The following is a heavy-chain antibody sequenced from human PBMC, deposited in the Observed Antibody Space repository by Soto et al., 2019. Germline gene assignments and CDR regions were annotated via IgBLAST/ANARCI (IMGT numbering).Heavy chain of an antibody. J-gene: IGHJ4*02. CDR1: GFTFSSYW. CDR3: ARGGVLEWLSVDY. Sequence: PGGSLRLSCAASGFTFSSYWMSWFRQAPGKGLEWVANIKQDGSEKYYVDSVKGRFTISRDNAKNSLYLQMNSLRAEDTAVYYCARGGVLEWLSVDYWGQGTLVTVSS. D-gene: IGHD3-3*01. CDR2: IKQDGSEK. V-gene: IGHV3-7*03.